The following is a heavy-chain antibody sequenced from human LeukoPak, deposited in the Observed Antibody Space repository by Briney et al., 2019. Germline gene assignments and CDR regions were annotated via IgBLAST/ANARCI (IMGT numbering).Heavy chain of an antibody. CDR1: GFTFSSYA. J-gene: IGHJ4*02. D-gene: IGHD1-26*01. CDR3: ARSMSGSREL. CDR2: ISGSGGST. V-gene: IGHV3-23*01. Sequence: GGSLRLSCAASGFTFSSYAMSWVRQAPGQGLEWVSAISGSGGSTDYADSVRGRFTISRDNSKNTLYLQMNSLSAEDTAMYYCARSMSGSRELWGQGTLVTVSP.